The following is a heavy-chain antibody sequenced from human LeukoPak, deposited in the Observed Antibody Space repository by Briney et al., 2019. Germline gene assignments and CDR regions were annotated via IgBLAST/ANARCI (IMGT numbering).Heavy chain of an antibody. V-gene: IGHV1-69*13. CDR2: IIPIFGTT. CDR1: GGTFSSYG. D-gene: IGHD3-10*01. Sequence: SVKVSCKSSGGTFSSYGISWLRQAPGQGLEWMGGIIPIFGTTNFGQRFQGRVTITADVSTSTAYMELSSLRSEDTAVYYCARDAGLGLGELTGSWYFDYWGRGTLVIVSS. J-gene: IGHJ4*02. CDR3: ARDAGLGLGELTGSWYFDY.